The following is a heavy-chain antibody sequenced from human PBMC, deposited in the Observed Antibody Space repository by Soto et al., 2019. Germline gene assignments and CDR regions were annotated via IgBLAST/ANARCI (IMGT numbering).Heavy chain of an antibody. J-gene: IGHJ4*02. V-gene: IGHV3-23*01. D-gene: IGHD2-15*01. CDR1: GFTFSSYA. CDR2: ISGSGGST. CDR3: ATTKDIVVVVAATPSDY. Sequence: GGSLRLSCAASGFTFSSYAMSRVRQAPGKGLEWVSAISGSGGSTYYADSVKGRFTISRDNSKNTLYLQMNSLRAEDTAVYYCATTKDIVVVVAATPSDYWGQGTLVTVSS.